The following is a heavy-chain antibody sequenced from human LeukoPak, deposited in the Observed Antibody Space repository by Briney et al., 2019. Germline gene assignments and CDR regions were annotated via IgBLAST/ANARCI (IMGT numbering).Heavy chain of an antibody. Sequence: ASVKVSCKTSGYTFTSYFIHWVRQAPGQGLEWMGLINPSGGSTNYAHQFQGRVTMTRDTSTSTVYMELSSLRSEDTAVYYCATDYYDSSGYYFYFQHWGQGTLVTVSS. J-gene: IGHJ1*01. CDR3: ATDYYDSSGYYFYFQH. D-gene: IGHD3-22*01. V-gene: IGHV1-46*01. CDR2: INPSGGST. CDR1: GYTFTSYF.